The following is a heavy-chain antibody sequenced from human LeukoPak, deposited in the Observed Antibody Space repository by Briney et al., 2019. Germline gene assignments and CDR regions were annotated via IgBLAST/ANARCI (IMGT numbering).Heavy chain of an antibody. J-gene: IGHJ6*04. CDR3: ARDYYGSGSYPNYYYYGMDV. Sequence: ASVKVSCMASGYTFTSYGISWVRQAPGQGLEWMGWISAYNGNTNYAQKLQGRVTMTTDTSTSTAYMELRSLRSDDTAVYYCARDYYGSGSYPNYYYYGMDVWGKGTTVTVSS. CDR2: ISAYNGNT. V-gene: IGHV1-18*04. CDR1: GYTFTSYG. D-gene: IGHD3-10*01.